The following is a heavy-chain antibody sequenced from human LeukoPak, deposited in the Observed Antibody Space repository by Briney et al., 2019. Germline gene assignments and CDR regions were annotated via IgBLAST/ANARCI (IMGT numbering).Heavy chain of an antibody. CDR3: AGSPSGSSGSTFDS. CDR1: GFTFSSYS. D-gene: IGHD3-22*01. Sequence: GGSLRLSCAASGFTFSSYSMNWVRQAPGKGLEWVSSISSSSSYINNADSVRGRFTISRDNAKNSVSLQMNSLRAEDTAVYYCAGSPSGSSGSTFDSWGQGTLVTVSS. V-gene: IGHV3-21*01. J-gene: IGHJ4*02. CDR2: ISSSSSYI.